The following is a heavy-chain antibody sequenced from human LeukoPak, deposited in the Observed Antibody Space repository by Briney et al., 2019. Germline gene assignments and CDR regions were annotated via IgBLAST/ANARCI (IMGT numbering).Heavy chain of an antibody. CDR3: ARDRYGDGFAHFDY. CDR2: ITPSGGT. CDR1: GYTFTSYA. J-gene: IGHJ4*02. D-gene: IGHD5-24*01. V-gene: IGHV1-2*02. Sequence: ASVKVSCKASGYTFTSYAMHWVRQAPGQGLEWMGWITPSGGTNYPQKFQGRVAITRDTSITTAYMDLSRLTSDDSAVYYCARDRYGDGFAHFDYWGQGALVTVSS.